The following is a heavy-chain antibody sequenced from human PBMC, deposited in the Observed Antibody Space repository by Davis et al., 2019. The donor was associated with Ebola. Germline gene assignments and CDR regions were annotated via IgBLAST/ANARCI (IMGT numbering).Heavy chain of an antibody. J-gene: IGHJ3*02. CDR1: AYTITNYY. Sequence: AASSMVFCNASAYTITNYYMHWLRQAAGQRLEWMGMINPNDGRTIYAQKFKGRVTVTRDTSTTTVYMDLSSLRSEDTALYYCTTPGGQDSGYDVFDIWGQGTMVTVSS. V-gene: IGHV1-46*03. CDR3: TTPGGQDSGYDVFDI. D-gene: IGHD5-12*01. CDR2: INPNDGRT.